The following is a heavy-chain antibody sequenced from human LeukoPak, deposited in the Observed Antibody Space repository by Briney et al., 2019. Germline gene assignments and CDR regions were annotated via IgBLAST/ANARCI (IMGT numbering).Heavy chain of an antibody. V-gene: IGHV1-8*01. CDR1: GYTFTSYD. CDR2: MNPNSGNT. CDR3: ARVIVVVPAAITQTFDP. D-gene: IGHD2-2*01. Sequence: ASVKVSCKASGYTFTSYDINWVRQATGQGLEWMGWMNPNSGNTGYAQKFQGRVNMTRNTSISTAYMELSSLRSEDTAVYYCARVIVVVPAAITQTFDPWGQGTLVTVSS. J-gene: IGHJ5*02.